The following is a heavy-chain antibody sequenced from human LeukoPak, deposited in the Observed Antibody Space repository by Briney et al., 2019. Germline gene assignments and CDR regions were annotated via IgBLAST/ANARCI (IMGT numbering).Heavy chain of an antibody. Sequence: ASVKVSCKASGGTFSSYAISWVRQAPGQGLEWMGWMNPNSGNTGYAQKFQGRVTMTRNTSISTAYMELSSLRSEDTAVYYCARMKWELPLDYWGQGTLVTVSS. V-gene: IGHV1-8*02. CDR3: ARMKWELPLDY. CDR2: MNPNSGNT. D-gene: IGHD1-26*01. J-gene: IGHJ4*02. CDR1: GGTFSSYA.